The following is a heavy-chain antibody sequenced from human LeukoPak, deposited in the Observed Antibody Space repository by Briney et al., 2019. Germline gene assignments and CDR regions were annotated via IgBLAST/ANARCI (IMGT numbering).Heavy chain of an antibody. CDR3: ATELTSLSSGWYWFDP. J-gene: IGHJ5*02. Sequence: ASVKVSCKVSGYTLTELSMHWVRQAPGKGLEWMGGFNPEDGETIYARKFQGRVTMTEDTSTDTAYMELSSLRSEDTAVYYCATELTSLSSGWYWFDPWGQGTLVTVSS. CDR1: GYTLTELS. D-gene: IGHD6-19*01. CDR2: FNPEDGET. V-gene: IGHV1-24*01.